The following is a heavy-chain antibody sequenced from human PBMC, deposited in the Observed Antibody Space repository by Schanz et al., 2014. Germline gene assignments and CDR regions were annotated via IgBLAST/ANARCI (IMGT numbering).Heavy chain of an antibody. Sequence: QVQLVESGGGVVQPGRSLRLSCAASGFSFSTYAMHWVRQAPGKRLEWVAVISYGVSDKDYTDSVKGHFTISRDDSKNTMYLQMNSRRTEDTAIYYCARDGRKYSSGTLDYFDNWGQGTLVTVSS. V-gene: IGHV3-30*04. D-gene: IGHD6-25*01. CDR1: GFSFSTYA. J-gene: IGHJ4*02. CDR2: ISYGVSDK. CDR3: ARDGRKYSSGTLDYFDN.